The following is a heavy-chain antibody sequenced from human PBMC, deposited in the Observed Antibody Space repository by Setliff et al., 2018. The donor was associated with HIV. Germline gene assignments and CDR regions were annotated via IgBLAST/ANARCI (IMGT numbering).Heavy chain of an antibody. CDR3: VKEYHTEVTDTRVANYFDY. CDR1: GYTFTTYG. Sequence: GASVKVSCKASGYTFTTYGISWVRQAPGHGLEWMGWISPNFGHTKYAQKFLDRVTMTSDTSTSTVYMELRSLRSEDTAIYYCVKEYHTEVTDTRVANYFDYWGQGTLVTVSS. D-gene: IGHD4-4*01. J-gene: IGHJ4*02. CDR2: ISPNFGHT. V-gene: IGHV1-18*04.